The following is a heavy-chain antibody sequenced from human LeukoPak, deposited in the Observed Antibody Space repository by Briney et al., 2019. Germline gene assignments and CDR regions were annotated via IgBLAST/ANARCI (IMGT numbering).Heavy chain of an antibody. J-gene: IGHJ4*02. CDR1: GFTFSAYW. CDR3: AGDMHSSYDY. CDR2: IKQDGGEK. Sequence: GGSLRLSCAASGFTFSAYWMSWLRQAPGRGLEWVASIKQDGGEKYYVDSVMGRFTISKDNAKNSLYLQMNSLRVEDTAVYYCAGDMHSSYDYWGQGTLVSVSS. D-gene: IGHD2-2*01. V-gene: IGHV3-7*05.